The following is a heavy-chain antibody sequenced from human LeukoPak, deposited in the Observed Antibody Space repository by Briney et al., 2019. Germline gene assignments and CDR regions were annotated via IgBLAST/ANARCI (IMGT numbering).Heavy chain of an antibody. D-gene: IGHD1-14*01. CDR1: GFTFDDYA. J-gene: IGHJ4*02. Sequence: PGGSLRLSCAASGFTFDDYAMHWVRQAPGKGLEWVSGISWNSGSIGYADSVKGRFTISRDNAKNSLYLQMNSLRAEDTAFYYCARAARNLWNWGQGTLVTVSS. V-gene: IGHV3-9*01. CDR2: ISWNSGSI. CDR3: ARAARNLWN.